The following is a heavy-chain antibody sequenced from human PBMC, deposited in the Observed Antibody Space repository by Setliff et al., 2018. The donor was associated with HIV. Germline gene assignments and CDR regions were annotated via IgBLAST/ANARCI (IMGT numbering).Heavy chain of an antibody. Sequence: ASVKVSCKTSGYSFTDHYIHWVRQAPGQGLEWMGWINPNSGYSTSAQKFQGRVLMSRDTSINTAYMELTRLRSDDTAVFYCARGGYDFRGLDYWGQGTLGTVSS. CDR1: GYSFTDHY. D-gene: IGHD5-12*01. J-gene: IGHJ4*02. CDR3: ARGGYDFRGLDY. CDR2: INPNSGYS. V-gene: IGHV1-2*02.